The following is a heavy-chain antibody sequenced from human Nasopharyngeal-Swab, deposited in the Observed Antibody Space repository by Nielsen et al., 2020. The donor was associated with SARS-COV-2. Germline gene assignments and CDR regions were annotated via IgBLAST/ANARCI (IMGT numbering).Heavy chain of an antibody. Sequence: GGSLRLSCAASGFTFSSYSMNWVRQAPGKGLEWVSSISSSSSYIYYADSVEGRFTISRDNAKNSLYLQMNSLRAEDTAVYYCLRGMAGYGWFDPWGQGILVTVSS. CDR1: GFTFSSYS. D-gene: IGHD2-2*03. CDR3: LRGMAGYGWFDP. J-gene: IGHJ5*02. V-gene: IGHV3-21*01. CDR2: ISSSSSYI.